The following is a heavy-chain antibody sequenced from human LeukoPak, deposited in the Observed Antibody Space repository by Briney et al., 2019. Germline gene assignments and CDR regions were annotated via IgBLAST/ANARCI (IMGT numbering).Heavy chain of an antibody. CDR1: GFTFSSYA. V-gene: IGHV3-23*01. Sequence: GGSLRLSCAASGFTFSSYAMSWVRQAPGKGPEWVSAISGSGGSTYYADSVKGRFTISRDKSKNTLYLQMNSLRAEDTAVYYCAKSKDRTMVRGVLDYWGQGTLVTVSS. D-gene: IGHD3-10*01. CDR3: AKSKDRTMVRGVLDY. CDR2: ISGSGGST. J-gene: IGHJ4*02.